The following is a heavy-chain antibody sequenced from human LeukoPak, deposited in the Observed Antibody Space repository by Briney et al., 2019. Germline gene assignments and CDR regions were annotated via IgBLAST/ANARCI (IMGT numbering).Heavy chain of an antibody. CDR2: IKPDGSDK. D-gene: IGHD3-16*01. Sequence: GGSLRLSCVASGFTFSRHWMTWVRQAPGKGLEWVANIKPDGSDKYYVDSVKGRFTMSRDNARNSLYLQMDSLRADDTAVYYCARLKGDTSVFDYWGPRTLVTVSS. J-gene: IGHJ4*02. V-gene: IGHV3-7*03. CDR3: ARLKGDTSVFDY. CDR1: GFTFSRHW.